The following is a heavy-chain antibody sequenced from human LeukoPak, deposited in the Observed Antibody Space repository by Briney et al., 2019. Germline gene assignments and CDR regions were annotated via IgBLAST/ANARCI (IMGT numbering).Heavy chain of an antibody. J-gene: IGHJ3*02. V-gene: IGHV4-59*01. Sequence: SETLSLTCTASGGTISSYYRNWIRQPPGKGLEWIGYINYSRSTNYNPSLKSRVTISVDTSKNQFSLKLSSVTAADTAVYYCASEGPHMIGSFDIWGQGTMVTVSS. CDR3: ASEGPHMIGSFDI. D-gene: IGHD3-22*01. CDR2: INYSRST. CDR1: GGTISSYY.